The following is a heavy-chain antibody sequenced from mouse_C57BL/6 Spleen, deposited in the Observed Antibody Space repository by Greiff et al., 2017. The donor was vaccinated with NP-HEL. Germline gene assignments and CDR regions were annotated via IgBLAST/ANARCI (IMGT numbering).Heavy chain of an antibody. V-gene: IGHV2-2*01. CDR3: ARGTPAWFAY. CDR1: GFSLTSYG. CDR2: IWSGGST. Sequence: VQLVESGPGLVQPSQSLSITCTVSGFSLTSYGVHWVRQSPGKGLEWLGVIWSGGSTDYNAAFISRLSISKDNSKSQVFFKMNSLQADDTAIYYCARGTPAWFAYWGQGTLVTVSA. J-gene: IGHJ3*01. D-gene: IGHD3-3*01.